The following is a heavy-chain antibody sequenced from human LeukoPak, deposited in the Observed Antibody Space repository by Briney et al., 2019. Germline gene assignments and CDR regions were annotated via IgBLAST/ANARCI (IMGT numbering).Heavy chain of an antibody. CDR3: ARHDCGGDCYSNWFDP. CDR2: INHSGST. Sequence: PSETLSLTCAVYGGSFSGYYWSWIRQPPGKGLEWIGEINHSGSTNYNPSLKSRVTISVDTSKNQFSLKLSSVTAADTAVYYCARHDCGGDCYSNWFDPWGQGTLVTVSS. CDR1: GGSFSGYY. J-gene: IGHJ5*02. V-gene: IGHV4-34*01. D-gene: IGHD2-21*02.